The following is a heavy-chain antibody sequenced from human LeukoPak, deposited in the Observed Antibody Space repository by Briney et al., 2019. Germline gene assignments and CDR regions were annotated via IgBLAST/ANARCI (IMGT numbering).Heavy chain of an antibody. V-gene: IGHV3-23*01. CDR1: GFTFSSYA. CDR3: AKDPTYCSSTSCRAEYFQH. J-gene: IGHJ1*01. Sequence: GGSLRLSCAASGFTFSSYAMSWVRQAPGKGLEWVSAISGSGGSTYYADSVKGRSTISRDNSKNTLYLQMNSLRAEDTAVYYCAKDPTYCSSTSCRAEYFQHWGQGTLVTVSS. CDR2: ISGSGGST. D-gene: IGHD2-2*01.